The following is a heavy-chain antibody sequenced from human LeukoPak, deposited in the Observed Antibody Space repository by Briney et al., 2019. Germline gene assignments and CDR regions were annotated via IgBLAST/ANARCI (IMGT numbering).Heavy chain of an antibody. CDR3: VKDYSTIAAAANPLFDY. CDR1: GFTFSSYA. J-gene: IGHJ4*02. D-gene: IGHD6-25*01. Sequence: GGSLRLSCAASGFTFSSYAVTWVRQAPGKGLEWVSSITGSGDTAFYADSVKGRFTISRDNSKNILYLQMHSLRVEATAVYYCVKDYSTIAAAANPLFDYWGQGALVTVSS. CDR2: ITGSGDTA. V-gene: IGHV3-23*01.